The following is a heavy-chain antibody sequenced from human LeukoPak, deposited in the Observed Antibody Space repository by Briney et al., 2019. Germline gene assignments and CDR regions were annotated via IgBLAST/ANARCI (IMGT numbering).Heavy chain of an antibody. V-gene: IGHV3-7*01. CDR3: ARLQWLVYDYFDY. CDR1: AFIFSGHW. Sequence: GGSLRLSCEGSAFIFSGHWMNWVRQAPGKGLEWVANIKQDGSEKYYVDSVKGRFTISRDNAKNSLYLQMNSLRAEDTAVYYCARLQWLVYDYFDYWGQGTLVTVSS. J-gene: IGHJ4*02. CDR2: IKQDGSEK. D-gene: IGHD6-19*01.